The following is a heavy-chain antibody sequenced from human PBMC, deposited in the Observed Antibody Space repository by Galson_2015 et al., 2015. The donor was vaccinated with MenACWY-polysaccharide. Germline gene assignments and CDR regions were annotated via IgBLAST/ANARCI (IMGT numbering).Heavy chain of an antibody. J-gene: IGHJ5*02. CDR1: GYTFKSFG. CDR2: ISTYNGQT. D-gene: IGHD6-19*01. V-gene: IGHV1-18*01. CDR3: ARGHGYSSGSPHCET. Sequence: SVKVSCKASGYTFKSFGISWVRQAPGQGLEWMGWISTYNGQTEYAQNLQGRVTMTTDTSTSTAYMELRSLRSDDTAVYYCARGHGYSSGSPHCETWGQGTVVTVAS.